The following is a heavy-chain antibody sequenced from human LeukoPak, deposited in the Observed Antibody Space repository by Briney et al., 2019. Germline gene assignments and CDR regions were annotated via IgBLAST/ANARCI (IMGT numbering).Heavy chain of an antibody. Sequence: SVKVSCKASGGTLSNYGISWVRQAPGQGLEWMGRIIPLLDITTYAERFQGRVTITADKSTSTAYMEVSSLRSEDTAVYYCARDPGWAAAGTVAFDIWGQGTMVTVSS. D-gene: IGHD6-13*01. CDR3: ARDPGWAAAGTVAFDI. CDR1: GGTLSNYG. CDR2: IIPLLDIT. V-gene: IGHV1-69*04. J-gene: IGHJ3*02.